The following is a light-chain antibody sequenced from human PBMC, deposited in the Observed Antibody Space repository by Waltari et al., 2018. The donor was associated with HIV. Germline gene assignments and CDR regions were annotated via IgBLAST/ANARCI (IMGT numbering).Light chain of an antibody. CDR1: QNVGNK. CDR3: QQYNGSRT. CDR2: ATS. J-gene: IGKJ1*01. Sequence: EIVMTQSPVTLSVSPGERATLSCRASQNVGNKIVWYQRRPGQSPRLIMFATSVRATGIPTRFSGSGSGTDFALIITTPQPEDYGIYYCQQYNGSRTFGRGT. V-gene: IGKV3D-15*03.